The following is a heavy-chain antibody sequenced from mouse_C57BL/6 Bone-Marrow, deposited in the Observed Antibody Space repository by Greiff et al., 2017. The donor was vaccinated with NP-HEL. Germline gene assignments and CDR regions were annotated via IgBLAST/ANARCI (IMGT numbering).Heavy chain of an antibody. CDR2: IDPDDGAP. V-gene: IGHV14-2*01. CDR3: ARCTTVVYDY. CDR1: GFTITAYY. J-gene: IGHJ2*01. D-gene: IGHD1-1*01. Sequence: VQLQQSGAELVKPGASVTLSCTASGFTITAYYMHWVQQRPEQGLEWIGRIDPDDGAPHYAPKFKGKATITADTSSTTAYLQLSSLTSEDTALYYCARCTTVVYDYWGQGTTLTVSS.